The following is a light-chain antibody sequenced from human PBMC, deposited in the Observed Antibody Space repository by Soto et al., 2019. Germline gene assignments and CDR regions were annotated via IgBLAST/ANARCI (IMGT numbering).Light chain of an antibody. CDR2: AAS. CDR3: QQSYGTPWT. V-gene: IGKV1-39*01. CDR1: QSITTY. Sequence: DIQMTQSPSSLSASVGDRVTVTCRASQSITTYLNWYHQKPGKAPKLLIYAASSLQSGVPSRFSGSGSGTDFTLTITSLQPEGFATYFCQQSYGTPWTFGQGTKVEIK. J-gene: IGKJ1*01.